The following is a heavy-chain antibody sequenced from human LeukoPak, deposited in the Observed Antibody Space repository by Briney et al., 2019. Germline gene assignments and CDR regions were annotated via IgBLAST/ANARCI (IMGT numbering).Heavy chain of an antibody. V-gene: IGHV3-23*01. D-gene: IGHD3-22*01. CDR3: ARDVLPSNYYDSSGYYGPFDY. CDR2: ITGSGGST. CDR1: GFTFISYA. Sequence: GGSLRLSCAASGFTFISYAMSWVRQAPGKGLEWVSVITGSGGSTYYADSVKGRFTISRDNSKNTLYLQMNSLRAEDTAVYYCARDVLPSNYYDSSGYYGPFDYWGQGTLVTVSS. J-gene: IGHJ4*02.